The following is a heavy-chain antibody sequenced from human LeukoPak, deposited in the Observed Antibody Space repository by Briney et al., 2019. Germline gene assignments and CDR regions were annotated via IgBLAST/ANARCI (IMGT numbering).Heavy chain of an antibody. CDR3: ARDHISGDGDPGY. CDR2: IWYDGSNK. J-gene: IGHJ4*02. D-gene: IGHD4-17*01. V-gene: IGHV3-33*01. Sequence: IWYDGSNKYYADSVKGRFTISRDNSKNTLYLQMNSLRAEDTAVYYCARDHISGDGDPGYWGQGTLVTVSS.